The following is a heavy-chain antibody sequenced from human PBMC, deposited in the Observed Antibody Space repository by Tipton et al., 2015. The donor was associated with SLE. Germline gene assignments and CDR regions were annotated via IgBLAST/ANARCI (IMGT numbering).Heavy chain of an antibody. Sequence: GLVKPSETLSLTCTVSGGSVSSSSKYWSWIRQPPGKGLEWIGSIYYTGTTTYYNSFLKSRVTMSVDTSKIQFSLRLTSVIAADTAVYYCARLHGYSYGLNWFDPWCQGTLISVSS. CDR2: IYYTGTTT. CDR3: ARLHGYSYGLNWFDP. J-gene: IGHJ5*02. V-gene: IGHV4-39*07. CDR1: GGSVSSSSKY. D-gene: IGHD5-18*01.